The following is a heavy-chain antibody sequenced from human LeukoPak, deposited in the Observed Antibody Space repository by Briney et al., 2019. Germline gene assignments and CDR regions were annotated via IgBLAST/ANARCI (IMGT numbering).Heavy chain of an antibody. V-gene: IGHV3-9*01. CDR2: ISWNSGSI. CDR3: AKDIGRINYYGSRGHFDY. D-gene: IGHD3-22*01. CDR1: GFTFDDYA. Sequence: PGGSLRLSCAASGFTFDDYAMHWVRQAPGKGLERGSGISWNSGSIVYADSVKGRFTISRDNAKNSLYLQMNSLRAEDTALYYCAKDIGRINYYGSRGHFDYWGQGTLVTVSS. J-gene: IGHJ4*02.